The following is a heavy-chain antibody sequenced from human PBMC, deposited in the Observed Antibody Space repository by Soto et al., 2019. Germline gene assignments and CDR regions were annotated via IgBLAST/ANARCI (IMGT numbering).Heavy chain of an antibody. CDR3: ASHVGSGYSDY. D-gene: IGHD1-26*01. Sequence: SETLSLTCNVSGASISDYYWSWIRQPPGKGLEWIGYIYTSGNTNYNPSLRRRVTISVDTSKDQFSLKLRSVTAADTAVYYCASHVGSGYSDYWGQGTLVTVSS. CDR1: GASISDYY. CDR2: IYTSGNT. V-gene: IGHV4-59*13. J-gene: IGHJ4*02.